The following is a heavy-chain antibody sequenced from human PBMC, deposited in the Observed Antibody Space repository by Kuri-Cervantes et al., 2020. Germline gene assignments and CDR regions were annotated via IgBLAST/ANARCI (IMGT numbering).Heavy chain of an antibody. CDR2: IHYIGST. V-gene: IGHV4-39*07. J-gene: IGHJ6*03. Sequence: SETLSLTCSVSGGSITSISHYWGWIRQPPGKGLEWIGSIHYIGSTYHNPSLKSRVTISVDKSKNQFSLKLSSVTAADTAVYYCARGVRTTMVRGRYYYMDVWGKGTTVTVSS. D-gene: IGHD3-10*01. CDR1: GGSITSISHY. CDR3: ARGVRTTMVRGRYYYMDV.